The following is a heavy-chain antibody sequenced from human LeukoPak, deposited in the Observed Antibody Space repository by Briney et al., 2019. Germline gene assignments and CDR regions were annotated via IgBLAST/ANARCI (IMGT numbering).Heavy chain of an antibody. CDR3: ARRENYYDRLDV. J-gene: IGHJ6*02. Sequence: GGSLRLSCAASGFTFSNYWMNWVRQAPGKGLEWVANVNRDGGEKYYMDSVKGRFTISRDNTKNSLYLHMSSLRADDTAVYYCARRENYYDRLDVWGQGTTVTVSS. CDR2: VNRDGGEK. V-gene: IGHV3-7*01. CDR1: GFTFSNYW. D-gene: IGHD3-22*01.